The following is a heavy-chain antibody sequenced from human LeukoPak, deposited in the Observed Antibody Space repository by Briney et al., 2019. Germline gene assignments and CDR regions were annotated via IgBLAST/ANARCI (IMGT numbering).Heavy chain of an antibody. V-gene: IGHV3-30*18. CDR1: GFTFSSYG. CDR3: AKDPGYSSSWYYFDY. J-gene: IGHJ4*02. CDR2: ISYDGSNK. Sequence: GRSLRLSCAPSGFTFSSYGMHWVRQAPGKGLEWVAVISYDGSNKYYADSVKGRFTISRDNSKNTLYLQMNSLRAEDTAVYYCAKDPGYSSSWYYFDYWGQGTLVTVSS. D-gene: IGHD6-13*01.